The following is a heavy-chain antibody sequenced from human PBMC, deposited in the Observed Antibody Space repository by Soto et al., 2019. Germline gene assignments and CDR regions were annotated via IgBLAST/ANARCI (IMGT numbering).Heavy chain of an antibody. Sequence: QVQLVESGGGLVKPGGSLRLSCAASGFTFSDYYMSWIRQAPGKGLEWVSYISSRGSTIYYADFVKGRFTISRDNAKKSLYLQMNSLRAEDTAVYYCARDISTPVATIDYFDYWGQGTLVTVYS. V-gene: IGHV3-11*01. CDR2: ISSRGSTI. CDR3: ARDISTPVATIDYFDY. CDR1: GFTFSDYY. J-gene: IGHJ4*02. D-gene: IGHD5-12*01.